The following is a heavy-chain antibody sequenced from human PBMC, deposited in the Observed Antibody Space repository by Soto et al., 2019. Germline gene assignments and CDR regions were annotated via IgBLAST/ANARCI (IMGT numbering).Heavy chain of an antibody. J-gene: IGHJ3*02. Sequence: SETLSLTCAVYGGSFSGYYWSWIRQPPGKGLEWIGEINHSGSTNYNPSLKSRVTISVDTSKNQFSLKLSSVTAADTAVYYCARTGLLWFGEAGDAFDIWGQGTMVT. V-gene: IGHV4-34*01. D-gene: IGHD3-10*01. CDR2: INHSGST. CDR3: ARTGLLWFGEAGDAFDI. CDR1: GGSFSGYY.